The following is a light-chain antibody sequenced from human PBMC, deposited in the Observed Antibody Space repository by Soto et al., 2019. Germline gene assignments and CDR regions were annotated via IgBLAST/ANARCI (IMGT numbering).Light chain of an antibody. CDR3: QHQGT. CDR2: AAS. Sequence: EIVLTQSPGTLSLSPGERATLSCRDSEFFSSSYLVWYQQKPGQAPRLLIYAASRRATGIPDRFSGSGSATEYTLTINTLEPEDFAVYYSQHQGTFGQGTKLEIK. V-gene: IGKV3-20*01. CDR1: EFFSSSY. J-gene: IGKJ2*01.